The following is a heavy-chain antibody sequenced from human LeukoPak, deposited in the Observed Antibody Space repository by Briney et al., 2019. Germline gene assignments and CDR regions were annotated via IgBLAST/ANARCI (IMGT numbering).Heavy chain of an antibody. J-gene: IGHJ4*02. Sequence: SETLSLTCAVSGYSISSGYYWGWIRQPPGKGLEWIGSIYHSGSTYYNPSLKSRVTISVDTSKNQFSLKLSSVTAADPAVYYCARLLGVVVPAAIGYWGQGTLVTVSS. CDR3: ARLLGVVVPAAIGY. D-gene: IGHD2-2*01. CDR2: IYHSGST. CDR1: GYSISSGYY. V-gene: IGHV4-38-2*01.